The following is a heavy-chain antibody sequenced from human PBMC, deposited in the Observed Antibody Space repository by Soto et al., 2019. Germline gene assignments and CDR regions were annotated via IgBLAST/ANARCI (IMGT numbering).Heavy chain of an antibody. Sequence: QVQLQESGPGLVEASQTLSLTCTVSGATISSGGFYWSWIRQRPGKVLEWIGHIYYTGSTYSNPSLNGRVTISVDMSRNQFSLKLRSVTAADTAKYFCARDDSFYGEPGYGMNVWGQGTTVTVSS. D-gene: IGHD4-17*01. CDR1: GATISSGGFY. V-gene: IGHV4-31*03. CDR2: IYYTGST. J-gene: IGHJ6*02. CDR3: ARDDSFYGEPGYGMNV.